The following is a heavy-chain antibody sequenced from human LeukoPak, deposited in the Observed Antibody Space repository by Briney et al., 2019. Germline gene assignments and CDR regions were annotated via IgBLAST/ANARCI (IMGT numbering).Heavy chain of an antibody. D-gene: IGHD5-18*01. J-gene: IGHJ3*02. CDR3: ARPGVGSGRYGAFDI. CDR2: IYYSGST. Sequence: SETLSLTCTVSGGSISSYYWSWIRQPPGKGLEWIGYIYYSGSTNYNPSLKSRVTISLDTSKNQFSLKLGSVTAADTAVYYCARPGVGSGRYGAFDIWGQGTMVTVSS. CDR1: GGSISSYY. V-gene: IGHV4-59*08.